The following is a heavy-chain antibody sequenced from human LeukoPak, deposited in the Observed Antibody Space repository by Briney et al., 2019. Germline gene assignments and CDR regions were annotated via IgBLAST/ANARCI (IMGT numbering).Heavy chain of an antibody. CDR3: ARDSLGYGMDV. D-gene: IGHD1-26*01. V-gene: IGHV4-59*01. CDR2: IYYSGST. Sequence: SETLSLTCTVSGASISDYYWTWIRQPPGKGLERVGYIYYSGSTKYSPSLKSRVSISVDTSRNQFSLKVNSVTAADTAVYYCARDSLGYGMDVWGQGTTVTVSS. CDR1: GASISDYY. J-gene: IGHJ6*02.